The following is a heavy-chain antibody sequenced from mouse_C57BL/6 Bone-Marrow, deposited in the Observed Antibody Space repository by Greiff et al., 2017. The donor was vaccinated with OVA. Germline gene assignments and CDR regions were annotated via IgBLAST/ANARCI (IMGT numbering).Heavy chain of an antibody. J-gene: IGHJ1*03. CDR3: TTGTRDFDV. Sequence: EVQGVESGAELVRPGASVKLSCTASGFNIKDDYMHWVKQRPEQGLEWIGWIDPENGDTEYASKFQGKATITADTSSNTAYLQLSSLTSEDTAVYYCTTGTRDFDVWGTGTTVTVSS. V-gene: IGHV14-4*01. CDR1: GFNIKDDY. CDR2: IDPENGDT. D-gene: IGHD3-3*01.